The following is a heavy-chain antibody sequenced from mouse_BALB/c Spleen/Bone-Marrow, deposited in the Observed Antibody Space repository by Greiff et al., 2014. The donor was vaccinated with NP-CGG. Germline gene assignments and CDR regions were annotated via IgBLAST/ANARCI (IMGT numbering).Heavy chain of an antibody. J-gene: IGHJ4*01. Sequence: DVKLQESGGDLVEPGGSLKLSCAASGFTFSSYGMSWGRQTPDKRLEWVATISSGGSNTYYPDSVKGRFTISRDNAKNTLYLRMSSLKSEDTAMYYCARHQRYYAMDYWGQGTSVTVSS. V-gene: IGHV5-6*02. CDR1: GFTFSSYG. CDR2: ISSGGSNT. CDR3: ARHQRYYAMDY.